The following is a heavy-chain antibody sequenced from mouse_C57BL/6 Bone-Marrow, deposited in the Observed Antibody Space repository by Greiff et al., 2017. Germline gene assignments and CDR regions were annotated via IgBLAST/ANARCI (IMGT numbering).Heavy chain of an antibody. D-gene: IGHD1-1*01. CDR2: IYPGNSDT. CDR3: ALITTVVKGDFDY. Sequence: EVQLHQSGTVLARPGASVKMSCKTSGYTFTSYWMHWVKQRPGQGLEWIGAIYPGNSDTSYNQKFKGKAKLTAVTSASTAYMELSSLTNEDSAVYYCALITTVVKGDFDYWGQGTTLTVSS. CDR1: GYTFTSYW. J-gene: IGHJ2*01. V-gene: IGHV1-5*01.